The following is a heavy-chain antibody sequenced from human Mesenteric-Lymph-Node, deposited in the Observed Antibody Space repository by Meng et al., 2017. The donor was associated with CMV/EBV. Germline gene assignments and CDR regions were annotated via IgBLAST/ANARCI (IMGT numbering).Heavy chain of an antibody. D-gene: IGHD2/OR15-2a*01. V-gene: IGHV3-15*05. CDR2: IRSKTAGGTT. Sequence: GESLKISCTASGLTFSNAWMSWVRQAPGKGLEWLGRIRSKTAGGTTEYAAPVKGRFTISTDDSKNTLYLQMNSLKTEDTAVYYCTPITLGYWGQGTMVTVSS. J-gene: IGHJ4*02. CDR1: GLTFSNAW. CDR3: TPITLGY.